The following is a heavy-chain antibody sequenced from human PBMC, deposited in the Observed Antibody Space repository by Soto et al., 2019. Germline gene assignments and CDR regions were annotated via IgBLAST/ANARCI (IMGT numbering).Heavy chain of an antibody. V-gene: IGHV4-39*07. D-gene: IGHD6-19*01. CDR3: ARGWDANS. J-gene: IGHJ4*02. CDR1: GGSISSSSYY. Sequence: PSETLSLTCTVSGGSISSSSYYWGWIRQPPGKGLEWIGSIFYSGSTYYNPSLKSRVTISVDTSKNQFSLKMSSVTAADTAVYYCARGWDANSWGQGALVTVSS. CDR2: IFYSGST.